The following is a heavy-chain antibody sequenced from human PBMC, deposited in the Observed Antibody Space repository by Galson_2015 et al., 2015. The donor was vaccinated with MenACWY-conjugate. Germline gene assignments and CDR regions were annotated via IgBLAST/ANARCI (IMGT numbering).Heavy chain of an antibody. CDR2: ISPSSGDT. D-gene: IGHD1-26*01. J-gene: IGHJ4*02. V-gene: IGHV3-11*06. CDR1: GFTFSGFE. CDR3: VKGGWVYD. Sequence: SLRLSCAASGFTFSGFEMNWVRQAPGKGLEWVSYISPSSGDTQYADSVKGRFTISRDNAKNSLYLQMNSLRAEDAVVYYCVKGGWVYDWGQGSLVTVSS.